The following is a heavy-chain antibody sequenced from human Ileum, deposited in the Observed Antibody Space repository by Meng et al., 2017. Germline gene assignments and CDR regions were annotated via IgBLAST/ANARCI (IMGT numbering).Heavy chain of an antibody. CDR2: IHHSGTT. Sequence: QVQLQESGPGLGKPSGTLSLTCAVSVGSISSIIGWSWGRQPPEKGLEWIGEIHHSGTTNYSPSLKSRLTISVDKSKNQFSLKLQSVTAADTAVYFCARGVVSGSHYNTYWGQGILVTVSS. V-gene: IGHV4-4*02. J-gene: IGHJ4*02. CDR1: VGSISSIIG. D-gene: IGHD3-10*01. CDR3: ARGVVSGSHYNTY.